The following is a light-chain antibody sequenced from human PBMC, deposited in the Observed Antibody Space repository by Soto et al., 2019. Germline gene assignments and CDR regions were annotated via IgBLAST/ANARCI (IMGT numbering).Light chain of an antibody. CDR1: SSDVGGYNY. CDR2: EVS. Sequence: QSALTQPPSASGSPGQSVTISCTGTSSDVGGYNYVSWYQQHPGRAPKLMIYEVSKRPSGVPDRFSGSKSGNTASLTVSGLKPEDEADYYCSSYAGSSNLGVFGGGTKVTV. J-gene: IGLJ2*01. CDR3: SSYAGSSNLGV. V-gene: IGLV2-8*01.